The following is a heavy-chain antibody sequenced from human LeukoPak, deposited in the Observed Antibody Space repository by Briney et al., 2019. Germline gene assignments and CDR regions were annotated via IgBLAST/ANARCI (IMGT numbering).Heavy chain of an antibody. J-gene: IGHJ4*02. V-gene: IGHV4-31*03. D-gene: IGHD3-10*01. Sequence: RSSETLSLTCTVSGGSISSGGYYWSWIRQHPGKGLEWIGYIYYSGSTYYNPSLKSRVTMSVDTSKNQFSLKLSSVTAADTAVYYCAKELWFGVYDYWGQGTLVTVSS. CDR3: AKELWFGVYDY. CDR2: IYYSGST. CDR1: GGSISSGGYY.